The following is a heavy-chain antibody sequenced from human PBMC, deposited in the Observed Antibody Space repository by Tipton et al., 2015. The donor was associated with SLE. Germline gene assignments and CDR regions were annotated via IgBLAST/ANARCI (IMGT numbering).Heavy chain of an antibody. CDR1: GVSISSYY. CDR3: ARHYAFTFDY. D-gene: IGHD2-2*01. J-gene: IGHJ4*02. V-gene: IGHV4-59*08. CDR2: IFYSGTT. Sequence: TLSLTCTVSGVSISSYYWSWIRQPPGTGLEWIAFIFYSGTTSYNPTLKSRVTISGDTSKTQLSLKLSSVTAADTAVYYCARHYAFTFDYWGQGTLVTVSS.